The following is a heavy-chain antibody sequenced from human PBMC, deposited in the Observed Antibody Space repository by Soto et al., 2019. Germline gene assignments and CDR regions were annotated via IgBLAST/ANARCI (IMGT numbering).Heavy chain of an antibody. D-gene: IGHD2-15*01. CDR1: GYTFTSYA. CDR3: AREVGGAARDVFDI. J-gene: IGHJ3*02. Sequence: ASVKVSCKASGYTFTSYAMHWVRQAPGQRLEWMGWINAGNGNTKYSQKFQARVTITRDTSASTAYMELSSLRSEDTAVYYCAREVGGAARDVFDIWGQGTMVIVSS. CDR2: INAGNGNT. V-gene: IGHV1-3*01.